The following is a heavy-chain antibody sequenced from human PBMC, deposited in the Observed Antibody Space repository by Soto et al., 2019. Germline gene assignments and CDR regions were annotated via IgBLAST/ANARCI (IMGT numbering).Heavy chain of an antibody. V-gene: IGHV1-18*01. J-gene: IGHJ3*02. CDR1: GYTFDSYG. CDR3: ARDCYYCVNSGHSYSGTDTCDI. CDR2: ISPYDGDT. D-gene: IGHD3-22*01. Sequence: QVQLVQSGAEVKKPGASVKVSCEASGYTFDSYGISWVRQAPGLGLEWMGWISPYDGDTNYAPHLRGRATLTTDASTNTVYMELRSLRSDDTAIYYCARDCYYCVNSGHSYSGTDTCDIWGQGTMVTVSS.